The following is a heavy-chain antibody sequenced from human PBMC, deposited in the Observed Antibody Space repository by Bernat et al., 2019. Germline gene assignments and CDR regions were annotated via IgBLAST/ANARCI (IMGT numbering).Heavy chain of an antibody. V-gene: IGHV1-8*01. J-gene: IGHJ6*02. Sequence: QVQLVQSGAEVKKPGASVKVSCKASGYTFTSYDINWVRQATGQGLEWMGWMNPNSGNTGYAQKFQGRVTMTRNTSISTAYMELSSLRAEDTAVYYCAKDLSPNSLEVYTMDVWGQGTTVTVSS. CDR2: MNPNSGNT. CDR1: GYTFTSYD. CDR3: AKDLSPNSLEVYTMDV. D-gene: IGHD4-23*01.